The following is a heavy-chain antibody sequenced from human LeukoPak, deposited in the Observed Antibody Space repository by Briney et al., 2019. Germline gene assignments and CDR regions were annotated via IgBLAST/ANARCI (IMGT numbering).Heavy chain of an antibody. D-gene: IGHD3-22*01. CDR3: ARGQYYYDSSGYYFLYWYFDL. Sequence: PSETLSLTCTVSGGSISSYYWSWIRQPPGKGLEWLGYIYYSGSPNYNPSLKSRVTISVDTSKNQFSLKLSSVTAADTAVYYCARGQYYYDSSGYYFLYWYFDLWGRGTLVTVSS. J-gene: IGHJ2*01. CDR2: IYYSGSP. V-gene: IGHV4-59*01. CDR1: GGSISSYY.